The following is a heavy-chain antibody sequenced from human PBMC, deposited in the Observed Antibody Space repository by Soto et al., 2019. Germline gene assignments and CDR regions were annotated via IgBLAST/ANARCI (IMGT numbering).Heavy chain of an antibody. CDR1: GGSFSGYY. Sequence: TSETLSLTCAVYGGSFSGYYWSWIRQPPGKGLEWIGEINHSGSTNYNPSLKSRVTISVDTSKNQFSLKLSSVTAADTAVYYCARGGYSYGENWFDPWGQGTLVTVSS. CDR3: ARGGYSYGENWFDP. V-gene: IGHV4-34*01. J-gene: IGHJ5*02. D-gene: IGHD5-18*01. CDR2: INHSGST.